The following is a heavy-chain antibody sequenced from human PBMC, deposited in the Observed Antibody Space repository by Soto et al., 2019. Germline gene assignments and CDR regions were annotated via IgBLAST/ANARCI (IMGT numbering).Heavy chain of an antibody. J-gene: IGHJ6*02. D-gene: IGHD3-16*01. V-gene: IGHV6-1*01. CDR1: GDSVSANTAA. Sequence: SQTLSLTCAISGDSVSANTAAWNWIRQSPSRGLEWLGRTYFRSKWNYDYAESVKSRLTITPDTTNNQISLQLNSVIPEDAAVYFFFRHPLTTLACYVSHVCGQRTTVTVAS. CDR3: FRHPLTTLACYVSHV. CDR2: TYFRSKWNY.